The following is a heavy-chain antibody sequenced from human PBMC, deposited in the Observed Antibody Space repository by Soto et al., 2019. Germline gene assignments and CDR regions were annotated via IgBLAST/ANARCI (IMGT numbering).Heavy chain of an antibody. Sequence: SETLSLTCTVSGGSISSYYWSWIRQPPGKGLEWIGYIYYSGSTNYNPSLKSRVTISVDTSKNQFSLKLSSVTAADTAVYYCARGDYDILTGYHPLLSWFDPWGQGTLVTVSS. J-gene: IGHJ5*02. CDR3: ARGDYDILTGYHPLLSWFDP. CDR1: GGSISSYY. V-gene: IGHV4-59*01. D-gene: IGHD3-9*01. CDR2: IYYSGST.